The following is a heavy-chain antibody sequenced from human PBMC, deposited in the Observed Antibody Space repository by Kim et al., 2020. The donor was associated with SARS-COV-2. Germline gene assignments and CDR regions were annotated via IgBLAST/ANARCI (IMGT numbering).Heavy chain of an antibody. Sequence: GDTSQNPSLKSRVTISLDTSKSQVSLKLDSVTAADTAVYYCGTDQRRLDYWGQGALVTVSS. D-gene: IGHD6-25*01. CDR3: GTDQRRLDY. J-gene: IGHJ4*02. CDR2: GDT. V-gene: IGHV4-59*01.